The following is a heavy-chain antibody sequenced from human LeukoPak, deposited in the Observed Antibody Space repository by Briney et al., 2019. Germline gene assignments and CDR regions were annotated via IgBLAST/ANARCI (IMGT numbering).Heavy chain of an antibody. V-gene: IGHV3-33*01. CDR1: GFTFSSYG. CDR3: VSNPRDNYAYF. D-gene: IGHD3-16*01. CDR2: IWYDGTIK. Sequence: LRLSCAASGFTFSSYGMHWVRQAPGKGLEWVAVIWYDGTIKYYADSVKGRFIISRDNSKSTLYLQMNSLRAEDTAVYFCVSNPRDNYAYFWGRGTLVTVSS. J-gene: IGHJ4*02.